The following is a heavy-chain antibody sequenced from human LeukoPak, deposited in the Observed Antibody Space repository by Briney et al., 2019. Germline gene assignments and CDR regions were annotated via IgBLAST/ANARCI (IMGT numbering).Heavy chain of an antibody. CDR2: ISWNSGSI. CDR3: AKDKTFYYFYMDV. Sequence: GRSLRLSCAASGFTFDDYAMHWVRQAPGKGLEWVSGISWNSGSIDYADSVKGRFTISRDNAKNSLYLQMNSLTAEDTAFYYCAKDKTFYYFYMDVWGKGTPVTASS. V-gene: IGHV3-9*01. CDR1: GFTFDDYA. J-gene: IGHJ6*03.